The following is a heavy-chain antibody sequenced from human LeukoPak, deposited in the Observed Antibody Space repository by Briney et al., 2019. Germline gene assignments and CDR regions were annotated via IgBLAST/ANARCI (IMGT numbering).Heavy chain of an antibody. J-gene: IGHJ5*02. Sequence: SETLFLTCTVSGGSISSYYWSWIRQPAEKGLDWIGRIHTSGSTNYNPSLKSRVTMSVDTSKNQFSLKLSSVTAADTAVYFCARAPEFSSGWLLDTWGQGILVTVSS. CDR1: GGSISSYY. CDR2: IHTSGST. D-gene: IGHD6-19*01. V-gene: IGHV4-4*07. CDR3: ARAPEFSSGWLLDT.